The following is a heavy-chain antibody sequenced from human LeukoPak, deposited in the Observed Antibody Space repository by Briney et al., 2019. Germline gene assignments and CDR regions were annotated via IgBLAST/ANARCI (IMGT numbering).Heavy chain of an antibody. CDR1: GGTFSSYA. J-gene: IGHJ4*02. CDR2: IIPIFGTA. Sequence: ASVKVSCKASGGTFSSYAISWVRQAPGQGLEWMGGIIPIFGTANYAQKFRGRVTITADESTSTAYMELSSLRSEDTAVYYCARDRYSVDGYEYYFDYWGQGTLVTVSS. D-gene: IGHD5-24*01. V-gene: IGHV1-69*13. CDR3: ARDRYSVDGYEYYFDY.